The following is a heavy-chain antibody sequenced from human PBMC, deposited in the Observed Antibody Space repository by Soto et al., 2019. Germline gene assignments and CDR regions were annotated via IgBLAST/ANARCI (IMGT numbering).Heavy chain of an antibody. Sequence: GASVKVSCKASGYILTTYAIHWVRQAPGQRLEWMGWINADSGDTKYSQKFQDRVTLTRDTSASTVYMELSRLRSEDTAVYYCASSLGCSMANCYLAFWGQGTLVTVSS. CDR2: INADSGDT. V-gene: IGHV1-3*01. CDR1: GYILTTYA. CDR3: ASSLGCSMANCYLAF. D-gene: IGHD2-2*01. J-gene: IGHJ4*02.